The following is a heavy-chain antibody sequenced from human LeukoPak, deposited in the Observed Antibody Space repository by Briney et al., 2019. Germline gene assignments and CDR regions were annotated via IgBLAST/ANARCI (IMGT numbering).Heavy chain of an antibody. Sequence: APVKVSCKASGYTFTGYYMHWVRQAPGQGLEWMGWINPNSGGTNYAQKFQGRVTMTRDTSISTAYMELSRLRSDDTAVYYCARAKRITMVRGVNGRFDPWGQGTLVTVSS. CDR3: ARAKRITMVRGVNGRFDP. J-gene: IGHJ5*02. D-gene: IGHD3-10*01. V-gene: IGHV1-2*02. CDR1: GYTFTGYY. CDR2: INPNSGGT.